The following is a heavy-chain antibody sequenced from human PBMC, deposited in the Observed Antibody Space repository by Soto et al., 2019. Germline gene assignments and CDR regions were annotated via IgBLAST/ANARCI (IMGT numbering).Heavy chain of an antibody. Sequence: QVQLMQSGAEVKKPGASVKVSCKASGYTFTTYDINWVRQAPGQGLEWMGWMNPNRTNTGYAEKFQGRVTITRDTSISTAYMELSSLRYDDTAVYYCVRSGFLSHDHVIIAPATLGFDPWGQGTLVTVSS. CDR3: VRSGFLSHDHVIIAPATLGFDP. V-gene: IGHV1-8*01. D-gene: IGHD6-25*01. J-gene: IGHJ5*02. CDR1: GYTFTTYD. CDR2: MNPNRTNT.